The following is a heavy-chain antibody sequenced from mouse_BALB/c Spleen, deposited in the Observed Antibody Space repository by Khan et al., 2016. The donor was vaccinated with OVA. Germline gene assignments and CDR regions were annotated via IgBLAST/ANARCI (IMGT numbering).Heavy chain of an antibody. CDR2: INPTSGYT. V-gene: IGHV1-7*01. Sequence: QIQLVQSGAELAKPGASVKMSCKASSYTFTSYWMHWVKQRPGQGLEWIGYINPTSGYTDYNQKFKDKATLTADKSSSTAYMQLSSLTSEDSAVYYCARDRIDYWGQGTTLTVSS. CDR1: SYTFTSYW. J-gene: IGHJ2*01. CDR3: ARDRIDY.